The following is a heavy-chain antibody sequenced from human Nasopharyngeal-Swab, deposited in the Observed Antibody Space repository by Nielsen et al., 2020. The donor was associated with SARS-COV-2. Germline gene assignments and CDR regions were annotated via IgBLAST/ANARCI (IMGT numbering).Heavy chain of an antibody. CDR3: AREDTDYYDSSGYFDY. CDR1: GFTFSDYY. J-gene: IGHJ4*02. Sequence: GGPLRLSCAASGFTFSDYYMSWIRQAPGKGLEWVSYISSSGSTIYYADSVKGRFTISRDNAKNSLYLQMNSLRAEDTAVYYCAREDTDYYDSSGYFDYWGQGTLVTVSS. D-gene: IGHD3-22*01. V-gene: IGHV3-11*01. CDR2: ISSSGSTI.